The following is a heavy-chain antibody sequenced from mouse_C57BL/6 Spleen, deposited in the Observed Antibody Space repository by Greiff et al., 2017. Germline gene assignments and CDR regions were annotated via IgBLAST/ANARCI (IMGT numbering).Heavy chain of an antibody. D-gene: IGHD2-3*01. CDR3: TVDTT. V-gene: IGHV6-3*01. Sequence: EVQVVESGGGLVQPGGSMKLSCVASGFTFSNYWMNWVRQSPEKGLEWVAQIRLKSDNYATHYAESVKGRFTISRDDSKSSVYLQMNNLRAEDTGIYYCTVDTTWGQGTTLTVSS. J-gene: IGHJ2*01. CDR2: IRLKSDNYAT. CDR1: GFTFSNYW.